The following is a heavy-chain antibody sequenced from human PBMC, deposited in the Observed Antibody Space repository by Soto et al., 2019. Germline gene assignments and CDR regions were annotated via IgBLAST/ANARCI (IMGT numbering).Heavy chain of an antibody. Sequence: QVQLQESGPGLVKPSGTLSLTCAVSGVSISTSNWWSWARQSPGKGLEWIGEIYHSGSTNYNPSLQSRVNISVDKSTNHFSLNLSSVTPADTAVYFCAKGGRVYYGSGSYFDSWGQGIQVTVSS. V-gene: IGHV4-4*02. J-gene: IGHJ4*02. CDR3: AKGGRVYYGSGSYFDS. D-gene: IGHD3-10*01. CDR2: IYHSGST. CDR1: GVSISTSNW.